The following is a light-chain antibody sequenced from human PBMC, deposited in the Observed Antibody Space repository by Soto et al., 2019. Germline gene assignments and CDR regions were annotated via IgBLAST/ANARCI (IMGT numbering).Light chain of an antibody. Sequence: IVVTQSPGTLSFAPGERATLSCRARQSVSSSSLAWNQQKPGQAPRLLIYSTSSRATSIPDRFSGSGSGTDFTLTISRLEPEDFAVYYCQQYGSSSITFGQGTRLEIK. CDR1: QSVSSSS. CDR2: STS. J-gene: IGKJ5*01. V-gene: IGKV3-20*01. CDR3: QQYGSSSIT.